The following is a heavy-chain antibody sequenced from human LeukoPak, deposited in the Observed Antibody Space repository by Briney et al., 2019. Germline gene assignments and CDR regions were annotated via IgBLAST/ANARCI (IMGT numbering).Heavy chain of an antibody. CDR2: INHSGST. D-gene: IGHD3-10*01. CDR1: GGSFSGYY. CDR3: ARGRRITVVRGVMSWFDP. J-gene: IGHJ5*02. Sequence: SETLSLTCAVYGGSFSGYYWSWIRQPPGKGLEWIGEINHSGSTNYNPSLKSRVTISVDTSKNQFSLKLSSVTAADTAVYYCARGRRITVVRGVMSWFDPWGQGTLVTVSS. V-gene: IGHV4-34*01.